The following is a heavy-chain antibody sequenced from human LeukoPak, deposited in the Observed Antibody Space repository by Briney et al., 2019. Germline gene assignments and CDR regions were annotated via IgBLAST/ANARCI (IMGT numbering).Heavy chain of an antibody. CDR3: AFMEAVTGCFDY. D-gene: IGHD3-3*01. CDR2: INHSGST. CDR1: GGSFSGYY. V-gene: IGHV4-34*01. Sequence: SETLSLTCAVYGGSFSGYYWSWIRQPPGKGLEWIGEINHSGSTNYNPSLKSRVTISVDTSKNQFSLKLSSVTAADTAVYYCAFMEAVTGCFDYWGQGTLVTVSS. J-gene: IGHJ4*02.